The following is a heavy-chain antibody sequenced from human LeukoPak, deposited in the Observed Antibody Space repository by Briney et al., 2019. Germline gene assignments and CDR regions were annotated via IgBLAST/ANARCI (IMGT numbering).Heavy chain of an antibody. Sequence: SETLSLTCSVSGGSIYSDYWNWIRQPPGKGLEWIGYMYHYGGTNYNPSLKSRVTISIDKPKKQFSLKLISVTAADTAIYYCARVGGMTTVNNAAFDIWGQGTMVTVSS. CDR2: MYHYGGT. CDR3: ARVGGMTTVNNAAFDI. V-gene: IGHV4-59*01. D-gene: IGHD4-11*01. CDR1: GGSIYSDY. J-gene: IGHJ3*02.